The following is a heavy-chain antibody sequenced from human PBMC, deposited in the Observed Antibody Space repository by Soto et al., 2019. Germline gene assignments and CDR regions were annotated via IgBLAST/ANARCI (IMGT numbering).Heavy chain of an antibody. V-gene: IGHV4-39*01. CDR2: IYSSGST. D-gene: IGHD2-15*01. Sequence: SETLSLTCTVSGGSISSSSYYWGWIRQPPGKGLEWIGSIYSSGSTYYNPSLKSRVTISVDTSKNQFSLKVTSVTAADTAVYYCARQVYCSGGSCYLPNWFDSWGQGTLVTVSS. J-gene: IGHJ5*01. CDR1: GGSISSSSYY. CDR3: ARQVYCSGGSCYLPNWFDS.